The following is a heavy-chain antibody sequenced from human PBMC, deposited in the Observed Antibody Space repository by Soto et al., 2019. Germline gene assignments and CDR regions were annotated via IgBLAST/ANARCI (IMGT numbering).Heavy chain of an antibody. CDR3: AKGLGSGSYAASDS. V-gene: IGHV3-23*01. D-gene: IGHD1-26*01. CDR2: ITGSGDRT. Sequence: EVQLLESGGGLVQPGGSLRLSCAASGFTFSNYALSWVRQAPGTGLEWVSAITGSGDRTYYADSVKGRFTVSRDNSKNTLSLEMNSLSAEDTALYYCAKGLGSGSYAASDSWGQGTLVTVSS. CDR1: GFTFSNYA. J-gene: IGHJ5*01.